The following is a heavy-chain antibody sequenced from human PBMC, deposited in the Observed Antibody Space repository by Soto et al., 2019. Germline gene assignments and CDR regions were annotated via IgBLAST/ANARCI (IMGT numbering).Heavy chain of an antibody. Sequence: GLEVIGKSNQSGSTNYNPSRKSRVTISEGTSKNQFSLKLSSMTAADTAVYYCARGVYCSSTSCYWGMDVWGQGTTVTVSS. V-gene: IGHV4-34*01. CDR3: ARGVYCSSTSCYWGMDV. J-gene: IGHJ6*02. D-gene: IGHD2-2*01. CDR2: SNQSGST.